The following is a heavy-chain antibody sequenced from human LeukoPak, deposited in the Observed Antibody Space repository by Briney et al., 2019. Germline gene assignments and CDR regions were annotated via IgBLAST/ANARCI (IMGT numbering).Heavy chain of an antibody. V-gene: IGHV4-59*01. CDR2: MFDSGST. J-gene: IGHJ6*03. D-gene: IGHD3-3*01. Sequence: SETLSLTCTDSGDSISGYYWSWIRQPPGKGLEWIAYMFDSGSTNSNPSLKSRATISVDTSKKQLSLTLTSVTAADTAVYYCARVAVLRLLERPGTYYYMDVWGKGTTVTVSS. CDR1: GDSISGYY. CDR3: ARVAVLRLLERPGTYYYMDV.